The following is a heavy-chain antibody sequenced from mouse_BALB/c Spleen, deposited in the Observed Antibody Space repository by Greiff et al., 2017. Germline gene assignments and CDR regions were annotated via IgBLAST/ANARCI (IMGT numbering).Heavy chain of an antibody. J-gene: IGHJ2*01. CDR1: GYNFTSYW. D-gene: IGHD2-4*01. Sequence: VQLQQPGAELVKPGTSVKLSCKASGYNFTSYWINWVKLRPGQGLEWIGDIYPGSGSTNYNEKFKSKATLTVDTSSSTAYMQLSSLASEDSALYYCAREGNYYDSFDYWGQGTTLTVSS. V-gene: IGHV1-55*01. CDR2: IYPGSGST. CDR3: AREGNYYDSFDY.